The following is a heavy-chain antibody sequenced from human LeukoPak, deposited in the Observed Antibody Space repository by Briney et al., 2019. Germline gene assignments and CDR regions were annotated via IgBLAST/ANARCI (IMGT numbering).Heavy chain of an antibody. D-gene: IGHD3-10*01. Sequence: TGGSLRLSCAASGFTFSSYSMNWVRQAPGKGLEWVSSISSSSSYIYYADSVKGRFTISRDNAKNSLYLQMNSLRAEDTAVYYCARGTSGKAGYYFDYWGQGTLVTVSS. CDR2: ISSSSSYI. V-gene: IGHV3-21*01. CDR3: ARGTSGKAGYYFDY. J-gene: IGHJ4*02. CDR1: GFTFSSYS.